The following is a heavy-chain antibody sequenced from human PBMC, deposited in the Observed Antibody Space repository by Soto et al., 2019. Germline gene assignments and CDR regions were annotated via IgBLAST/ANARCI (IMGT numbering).Heavy chain of an antibody. CDR1: GFTFSSYA. J-gene: IGHJ5*02. CDR2: ISGSGGST. V-gene: IGHV3-23*01. Sequence: EVQLLESGGGLVQPGGSLRLSCAASGFTFSSYAMSWVRQAPGKGLEWVSAISGSGGSTYYADSVKGRFTISRDNSKKKLYLQMNSLRAEDTAVYYCARITISTSTRFDPWGQGTLVTVSS. CDR3: ARITISTSTRFDP. D-gene: IGHD3-3*01.